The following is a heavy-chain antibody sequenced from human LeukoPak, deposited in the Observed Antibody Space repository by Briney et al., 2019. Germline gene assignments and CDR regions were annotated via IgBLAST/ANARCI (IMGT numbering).Heavy chain of an antibody. J-gene: IGHJ4*02. CDR3: ARVGIGVKKNYFHY. Sequence: GGSLRLSCAASGFTFDSFAMNWVRQAPGKGLEWVANIKQDGSEKYYVDSVKGRFTISRDNAKNSLYLQMNSLRAEDTAVYYCARVGIGVKKNYFHYWGQGTLVTVSS. D-gene: IGHD2-15*01. CDR1: GFTFDSFA. V-gene: IGHV3-7*03. CDR2: IKQDGSEK.